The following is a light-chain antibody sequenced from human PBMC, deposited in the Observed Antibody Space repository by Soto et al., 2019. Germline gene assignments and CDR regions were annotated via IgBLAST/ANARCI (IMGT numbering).Light chain of an antibody. J-gene: IGKJ2*01. CDR1: QDISNY. V-gene: IGKV1-33*01. Sequence: DIQMTQSPSSLSSSVGDRVTITCQASQDISNYLNWYQQKPGKAPKLLIYATSILETGGPPRFSGSGCGTDFTFTISSLQPEDVATYYCQQYDNLPPYTFGQGTKLEIK. CDR2: ATS. CDR3: QQYDNLPPYT.